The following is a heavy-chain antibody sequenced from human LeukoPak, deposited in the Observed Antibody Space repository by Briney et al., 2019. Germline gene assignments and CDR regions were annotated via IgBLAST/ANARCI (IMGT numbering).Heavy chain of an antibody. CDR3: AREGYSYGFDAFDI. Sequence: ASVKVSCKASGYTFTGYYMHWVRQAPGQGLEWMGWINPNSGGTNYAQKFQGRVTMTRDTSISTAYMELSRLRSDDTAVHYCAREGYSYGFDAFDIWGQGTMVTVSS. J-gene: IGHJ3*02. V-gene: IGHV1-2*02. D-gene: IGHD5-18*01. CDR2: INPNSGGT. CDR1: GYTFTGYY.